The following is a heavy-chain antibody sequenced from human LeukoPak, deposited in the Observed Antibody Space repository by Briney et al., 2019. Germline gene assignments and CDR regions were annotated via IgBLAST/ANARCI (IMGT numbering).Heavy chain of an antibody. CDR1: SGSISSSNYY. V-gene: IGHV4-39*01. CDR2: ISYSGTT. CDR3: ASKQWVYYYMDV. Sequence: SETLSLTCTVSSGSISSSNYYWGWIHQPPGKGLEWIGSISYSGTTYYNPSLKSRVTIFVDTSKNQFSLKLSSVTAADTAVYYCASKQWVYYYMDVWGKGTTVTVSS. D-gene: IGHD1-26*01. J-gene: IGHJ6*03.